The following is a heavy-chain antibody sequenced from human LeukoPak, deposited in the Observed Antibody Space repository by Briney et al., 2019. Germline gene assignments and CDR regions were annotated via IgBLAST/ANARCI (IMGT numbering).Heavy chain of an antibody. CDR2: INSDGSGT. V-gene: IGHV3-74*01. Sequence: PGGSLTLSCAASGFNFADHAMRWVRQAPGKGLVWVSRINSDGSGTNYADSVQGRFTIPRDNAKNTLYLQMNSLRAEDTAVYYCARGLLANWFDPWGQGTLVTVSP. CDR3: ARGLLANWFDP. D-gene: IGHD4/OR15-4a*01. J-gene: IGHJ5*02. CDR1: GFNFADHA.